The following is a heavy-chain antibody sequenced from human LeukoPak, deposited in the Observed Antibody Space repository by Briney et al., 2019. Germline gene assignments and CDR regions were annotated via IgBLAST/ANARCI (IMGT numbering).Heavy chain of an antibody. CDR1: GFTVSDNY. J-gene: IGHJ5*02. Sequence: GGSLRLSCAASGFTVSDNYMSWVRQAPGKGLEWVSVMYSRGDTYYANSVKGRFTFSRDISQNTLYLQLTGLRTQDPAIYYCARDAPKVQAAGVLASWGQGTLVIVSS. V-gene: IGHV3-53*01. CDR2: MYSRGDT. CDR3: ARDAPKVQAAGVLAS. D-gene: IGHD6-13*01.